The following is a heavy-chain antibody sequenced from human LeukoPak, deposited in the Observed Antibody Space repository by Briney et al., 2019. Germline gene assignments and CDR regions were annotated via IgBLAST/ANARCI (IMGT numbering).Heavy chain of an antibody. J-gene: IGHJ4*02. CDR3: AKDPDSSGWYDFDY. Sequence: PGGSLRLSCAASGFTFSSYAMSWVRQTPGKGLEWASAISGSGGSTYYADSVKGRFTISRDNSKNTLYLQMNSLRAEDTAVYYCAKDPDSSGWYDFDYWGQGTLVTVSS. CDR2: ISGSGGST. V-gene: IGHV3-23*01. CDR1: GFTFSSYA. D-gene: IGHD6-19*01.